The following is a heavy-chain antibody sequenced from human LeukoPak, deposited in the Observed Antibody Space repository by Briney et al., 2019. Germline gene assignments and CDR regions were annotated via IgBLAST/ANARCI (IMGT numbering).Heavy chain of an antibody. D-gene: IGHD1-26*01. CDR1: GYSFTSYW. J-gene: IGHJ6*03. V-gene: IGHV5-51*01. CDR2: IYPGDSDT. CDR3: AMGDKWELLHDGYYYYYMDV. Sequence: GESLKISCKGSGYSFTSYWIGWVRQMPGKGLEWMGIIYPGDSDTRYSPSFQGQVTISADKSISTAYLQWSSLKASDTAMYYCAMGDKWELLHDGYYYYYMDVWGKGTTVTVSS.